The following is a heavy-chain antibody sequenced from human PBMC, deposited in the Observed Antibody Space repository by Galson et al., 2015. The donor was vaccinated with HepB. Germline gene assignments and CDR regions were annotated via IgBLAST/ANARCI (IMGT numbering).Heavy chain of an antibody. V-gene: IGHV1-18*04. D-gene: IGHD1-26*01. Sequence: QSGAEVKKPGASVKVSCKASGYTFTSYGISWVRQAPGQGLEWMGWIGAYSGNTNYAQNLQGRVTMTADTYTSTAYMELRNLRSADTAAYYCASGYYDAFDIWGQGTMVTVSS. CDR2: IGAYSGNT. CDR1: GYTFTSYG. CDR3: ASGYYDAFDI. J-gene: IGHJ3*02.